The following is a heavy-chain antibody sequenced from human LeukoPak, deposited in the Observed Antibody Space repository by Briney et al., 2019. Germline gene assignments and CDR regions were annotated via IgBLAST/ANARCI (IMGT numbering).Heavy chain of an antibody. J-gene: IGHJ4*02. D-gene: IGHD3-10*01. CDR2: ISSSGSTI. V-gene: IGHV3-48*01. CDR3: ARDSFHYYPYF. Sequence: GGSLRLSCAASGFTFSRYSMIWVRQAPGKGLQWVSYISSSGSTIYYADSVKGRFTISRDNAKNSLFLQMSSLRAEDTAIYFCARDSFHYYPYFWGQGTLVTVSS. CDR1: GFTFSRYS.